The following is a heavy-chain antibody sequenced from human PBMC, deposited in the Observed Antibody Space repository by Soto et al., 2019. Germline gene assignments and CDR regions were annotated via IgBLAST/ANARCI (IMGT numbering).Heavy chain of an antibody. CDR1: GYTFTSYG. CDR3: ARDRVVVDINYYYYGMDV. J-gene: IGHJ6*02. V-gene: IGHV1-18*01. CDR2: ISAYNGNT. D-gene: IGHD2-15*01. Sequence: GASVKVSCKASGYTFTSYGISWVRQAPGQGLEWMGWISAYNGNTNYAQKLQGRVTMTTDTSTSTAYMELRSLRSDDTAVYYCARDRVVVDINYYYYGMDVWGQGTTVTVYS.